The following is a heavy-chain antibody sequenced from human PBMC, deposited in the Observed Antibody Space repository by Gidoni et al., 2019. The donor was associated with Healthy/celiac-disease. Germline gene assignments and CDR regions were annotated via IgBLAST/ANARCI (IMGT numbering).Heavy chain of an antibody. J-gene: IGHJ4*02. V-gene: IGHV3-66*01. CDR2: SYSGGST. D-gene: IGHD4-17*01. CDR1: GFTVSSYY. Sequence: EVQLVESGGGLVQPGGSLRLSCAASGFTVSSYYMSWVRQAPGKGLEWVSVSYSGGSTFYAGAGKGSFTISIDDSYTTLYLKMNSPRAQHTAVYYGARDRRCDYGDSTGFDYWGQGTMVTVSS. CDR3: ARDRRCDYGDSTGFDY.